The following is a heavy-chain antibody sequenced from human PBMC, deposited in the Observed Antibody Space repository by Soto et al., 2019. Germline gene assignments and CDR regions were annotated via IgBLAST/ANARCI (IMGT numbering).Heavy chain of an antibody. V-gene: IGHV3-13*01. D-gene: IGHD3-16*02. J-gene: IGHJ4*02. CDR3: AKDSFLGELSVPFDY. Sequence: GGSLRLSCAASGFTFSDYDMHWVRQGIGQGLEWVSAIGTLADTYYPDSVKGRFTISRDNSKNTLYLQMNSLRAEDTAVYYCAKDSFLGELSVPFDYWGQGTLVTVSS. CDR1: GFTFSDYD. CDR2: IGTLADT.